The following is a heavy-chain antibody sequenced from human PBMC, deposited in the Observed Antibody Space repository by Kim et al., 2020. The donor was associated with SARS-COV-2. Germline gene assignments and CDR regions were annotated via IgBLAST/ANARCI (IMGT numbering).Heavy chain of an antibody. V-gene: IGHV4-31*02. J-gene: IGHJ4*02. CDR3: AATMVRGVITRRGAFDY. D-gene: IGHD3-10*01. Sequence: LKSRVTISVDTSKNQFSLKLSSVTAADTAVYYCAATMVRGVITRRGAFDYWGQGTLVTVSS.